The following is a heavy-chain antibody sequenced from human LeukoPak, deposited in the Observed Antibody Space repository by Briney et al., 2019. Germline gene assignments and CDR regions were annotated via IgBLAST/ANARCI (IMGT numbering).Heavy chain of an antibody. CDR2: FDPEDGET. CDR1: GYTLTELS. D-gene: IGHD2-2*01. J-gene: IGHJ6*03. V-gene: IGHV1-24*01. CDR3: ATGIVVVPAAMSSGYYYYMDV. Sequence: ASVKVSCKVSGYTLTELSMHRVRQAPGKGLEWMGGFDPEDGETIYAQKFQGRVTMTEDTSTDTAYMELSSLRSEDTAVYYCATGIVVVPAAMSSGYYYYMDVWGKGTTVTVSS.